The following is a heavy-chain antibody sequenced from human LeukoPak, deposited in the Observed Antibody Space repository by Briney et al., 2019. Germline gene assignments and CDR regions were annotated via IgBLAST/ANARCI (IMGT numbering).Heavy chain of an antibody. D-gene: IGHD6-19*01. V-gene: IGHV3-13*04. CDR2: IGTAGDT. Sequence: QPGGSLRLSCAASGFTFSSYDMHWVRHATGKGLEWVSAIGTAGDTYYPGSVKGRFTISRENAKNSLYLQMNSLRAGDTAVYYCARGSGWYSIPDYWGQGTLVTVSS. CDR1: GFTFSSYD. J-gene: IGHJ4*02. CDR3: ARGSGWYSIPDY.